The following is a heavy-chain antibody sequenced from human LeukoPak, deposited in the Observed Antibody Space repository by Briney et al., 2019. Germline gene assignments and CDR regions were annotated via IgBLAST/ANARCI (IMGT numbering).Heavy chain of an antibody. Sequence: PGGSLRLSCAASGFIVSTHYMSWVRQAPGKGLEWVSVIYSGGSTYYADSVKGRFTISRDNSKNTLYLQMDSLRPEDTAVDYFVEENDYYSSESFYVWLDFDLWGPWALVTGPS. CDR2: IYSGGST. CDR1: GFIVSTHY. J-gene: IGHJ2*01. V-gene: IGHV3-66*02. CDR3: VEENDYYSSESFYVWLDFDL. D-gene: IGHD2-21*02.